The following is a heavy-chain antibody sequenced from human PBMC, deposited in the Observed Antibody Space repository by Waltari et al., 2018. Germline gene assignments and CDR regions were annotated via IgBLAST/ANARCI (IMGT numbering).Heavy chain of an antibody. CDR2: MSGRCGRT. D-gene: IGHD6-13*01. V-gene: IGHV3-23*01. CDR3: AKGLSQQLVPDDAFDI. CDR1: GFTFSSYA. J-gene: IGHJ3*02. Sequence: EVQLLESGGGLVQPGGSLRLSCAASGFTFSSYAMSWVRQAPGKGLEWVSAMSGRCGRTYYGDSVKCRFTISRDNTKTTRYLQMNSLGAEDTAVYYCAKGLSQQLVPDDAFDIWGQGTMVTVSS.